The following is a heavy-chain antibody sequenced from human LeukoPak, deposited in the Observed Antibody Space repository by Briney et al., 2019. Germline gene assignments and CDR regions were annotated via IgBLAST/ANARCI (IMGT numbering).Heavy chain of an antibody. V-gene: IGHV4-39*01. CDR3: ARVYPSRLAVAWYYFDY. J-gene: IGHJ4*02. CDR2: IYYSGST. CDR1: GGSISSSSYY. Sequence: SETLSLTCTVSGGSISSSSYYWGWIRQPPGKGLEWIGSIYYSGSTYYNPSLKSRVTISVDTSKNQFSLKLSSVTAADTAVYYCARVYPSRLAVAWYYFDYWGQGTLVTVSS. D-gene: IGHD6-19*01.